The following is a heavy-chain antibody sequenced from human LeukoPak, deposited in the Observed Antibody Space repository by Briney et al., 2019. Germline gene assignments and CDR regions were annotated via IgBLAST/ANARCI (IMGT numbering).Heavy chain of an antibody. V-gene: IGHV3-48*03. CDR2: IGRTGNTV. Sequence: GGSLRLSCAASGFTFSSYEMNWVRHAPGQGLQWVAYIGRTGNTVHYAGSVKGRFTISRENAKNSLYLQMNRLRAQDKAVYYCTKETPQMDVWRKATTVTVSS. CDR1: GFTFSSYE. J-gene: IGHJ6*04. D-gene: IGHD2-15*01. CDR3: TKETPQMDV.